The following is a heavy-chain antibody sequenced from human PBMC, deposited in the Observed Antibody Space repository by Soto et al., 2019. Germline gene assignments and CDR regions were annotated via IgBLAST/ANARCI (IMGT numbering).Heavy chain of an antibody. J-gene: IGHJ4*02. Sequence: SETLSLTCSVSGDSINSDKYYWGWIRQPPGKGLEWIGSIYYRGNTYYNPSLQTRVTISLDKSKSQFSLKLTSVTAADSAVYFCARLEGLATISYYFDFWGQGTLVTVSS. V-gene: IGHV4-39*01. CDR2: IYYRGNT. CDR1: GDSINSDKYY. D-gene: IGHD3-9*01. CDR3: ARLEGLATISYYFDF.